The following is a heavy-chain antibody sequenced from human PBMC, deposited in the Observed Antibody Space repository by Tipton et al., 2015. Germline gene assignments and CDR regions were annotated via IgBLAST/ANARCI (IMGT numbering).Heavy chain of an antibody. CDR1: GFNFREYI. CDR2: ISGSSGTI. D-gene: IGHD1-26*01. J-gene: IGHJ6*02. Sequence: GSLRLSCAASGFNFREYIMNWVRQAPGKGLEWISFISGSSGTIYYADSVKGRFTVSRDNAKNSLYLQMNSLRDEDTAVYYCATLVGAPRGYYYYDMDVWGQGTTVTVSS. V-gene: IGHV3-48*02. CDR3: ATLVGAPRGYYYYDMDV.